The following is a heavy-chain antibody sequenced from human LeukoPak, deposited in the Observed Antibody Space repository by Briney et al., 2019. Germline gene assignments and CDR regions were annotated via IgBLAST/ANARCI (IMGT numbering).Heavy chain of an antibody. CDR3: ANGDGFDY. J-gene: IGHJ4*02. CDR2: IKQDGSEK. Sequence: GGSLRLSCATSGFTFSTYWMSWVRQAPGKGLEWVANIKQDGSEKYYVESVKGRFTISRDNAKNSLYLQMNSLRAEDTVVYYCANGDGFDYWGQGTLVTVSS. CDR1: GFTFSTYW. D-gene: IGHD5-24*01. V-gene: IGHV3-7*01.